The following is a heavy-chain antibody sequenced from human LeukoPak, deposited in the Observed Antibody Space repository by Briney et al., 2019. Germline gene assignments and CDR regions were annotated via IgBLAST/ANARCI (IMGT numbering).Heavy chain of an antibody. CDR2: INPNSGGT. CDR3: AREGIAVAGMGAFDI. D-gene: IGHD6-19*01. Sequence: GASVTVSFTASGYTFTVYYMHWVRQAPGQGLEWMGWINPNSGGTNYTQKFQGKVTMTMDTAISTAYMELSRLRSDDTAVYYCAREGIAVAGMGAFDIWGQGTMVTVSS. V-gene: IGHV1-2*02. CDR1: GYTFTVYY. J-gene: IGHJ3*02.